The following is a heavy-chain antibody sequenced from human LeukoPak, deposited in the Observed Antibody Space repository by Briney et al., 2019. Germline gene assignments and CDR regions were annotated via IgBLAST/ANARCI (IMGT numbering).Heavy chain of an antibody. V-gene: IGHV3-49*04. D-gene: IGHD3-22*01. CDR3: TRRYNYDSSGYYYVRDAFDI. CDR1: GFTFGDYA. CDR2: IRSKAYGGTT. Sequence: GGSLRLSCTASGFTFGDYAMSWVRQAPGKGLEWVGFIRSKAYGGTTENAASVKGRFTISRDDSRSIAYLQMNSLRTEDTAVYYCTRRYNYDSSGYYYVRDAFDIWGQGIMVTVSS. J-gene: IGHJ3*02.